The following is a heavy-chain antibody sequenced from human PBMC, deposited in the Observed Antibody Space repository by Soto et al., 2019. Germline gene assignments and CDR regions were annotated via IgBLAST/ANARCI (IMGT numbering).Heavy chain of an antibody. J-gene: IGHJ4*02. V-gene: IGHV3-74*01. CDR2: INSDEIST. D-gene: IGHD6-19*01. Sequence: EVQLVESGGGLVQPGGSLRLSCAASGFTFSSYWIHWVHQAPGKGLVWVARINSDEISTTYADSVKGRFTSSRDNAKNTLYLQMSSLRAEDTAVYYCARELRVAGTGDYFDYWGQGTLVTVSS. CDR3: ARELRVAGTGDYFDY. CDR1: GFTFSSYW.